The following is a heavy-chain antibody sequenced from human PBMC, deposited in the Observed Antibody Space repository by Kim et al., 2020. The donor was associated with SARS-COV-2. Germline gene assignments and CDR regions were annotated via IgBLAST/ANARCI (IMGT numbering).Heavy chain of an antibody. CDR1: GDSIISSNYY. CDR3: ARDYNFNTNFDL. V-gene: IGHV4-39*07. Sequence: SETLSLTCTVSGDSIISSNYYWGWIRQPPGKGLEWIGTIYYSGSTYYNPSLKSRVTMSVDTSKNQFSLKLSSVTAEDTAVYFCARDYNFNTNFDLWVEGT. CDR2: IYYSGST. J-gene: IGHJ4*02. D-gene: IGHD3-3*01.